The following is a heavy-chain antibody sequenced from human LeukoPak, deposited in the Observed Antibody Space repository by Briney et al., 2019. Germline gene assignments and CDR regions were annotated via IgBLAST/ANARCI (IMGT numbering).Heavy chain of an antibody. Sequence: GGSLRLSCAASGFTFSNYWMTWVRQPPGKGLEWVANIKQDGIEKYYVDSVKGRFTITRDNSKNTLDLQMNSLRSEDTAVYFCARDRTRSVGSGLGRALMLVYWGQGTLVTVSS. CDR2: IKQDGIEK. V-gene: IGHV3-7*05. J-gene: IGHJ4*02. CDR1: GFTFSNYW. CDR3: ARDRTRSVGSGLGRALMLVY. D-gene: IGHD6-6*01.